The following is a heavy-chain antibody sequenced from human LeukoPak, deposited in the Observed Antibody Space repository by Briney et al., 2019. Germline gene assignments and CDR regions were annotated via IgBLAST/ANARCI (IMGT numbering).Heavy chain of an antibody. Sequence: GGSLRLSCAASGFTFSSYAMSWVRQAPGKGLEWVLAISGSGGSTYYADSVKGRFTISRDNSKNTLYLQMNSLRAEDTAVYCCAKSTGRQWLFGYWGQGTLVTVSS. J-gene: IGHJ4*02. CDR3: AKSTGRQWLFGY. CDR2: ISGSGGST. V-gene: IGHV3-23*01. D-gene: IGHD6-19*01. CDR1: GFTFSSYA.